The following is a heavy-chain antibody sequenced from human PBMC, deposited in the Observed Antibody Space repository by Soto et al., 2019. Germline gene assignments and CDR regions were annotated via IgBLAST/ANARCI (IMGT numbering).Heavy chain of an antibody. V-gene: IGHV4-31*03. J-gene: IGHJ4*02. CDR3: ARDYYDSSGYSQLDY. Sequence: PSETLSLTCTVSGGSINSGDYYWSWIRQHPGKGLEWIGYIHYSGSTYYNPSLKSRVTISVDTSNNQFSLKLSSVTAADTAVYYCARDYYDSSGYSQLDYRGQRTPVTVSS. D-gene: IGHD3-22*01. CDR1: GGSINSGDYY. CDR2: IHYSGST.